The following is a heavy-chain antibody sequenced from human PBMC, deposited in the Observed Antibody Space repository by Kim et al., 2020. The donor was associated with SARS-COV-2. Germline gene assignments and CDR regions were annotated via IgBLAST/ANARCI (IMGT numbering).Heavy chain of an antibody. J-gene: IGHJ4*02. CDR1: GGSISSSSYY. CDR3: ARSLGVIVSLFDY. D-gene: IGHD3-16*02. CDR2: IYYSGST. Sequence: SETLSLTCTVSGGSISSSSYYWGWIRQPPGKGLEWIGSIYYSGSTYYNPSLKSRVTISVDTSKNQFSLKLSSVTAADTAVYYCARSLGVIVSLFDYWGQGTLVTVSS. V-gene: IGHV4-39*01.